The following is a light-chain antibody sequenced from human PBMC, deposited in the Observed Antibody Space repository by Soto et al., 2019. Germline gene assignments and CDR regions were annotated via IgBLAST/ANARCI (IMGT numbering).Light chain of an antibody. J-gene: IGKJ5*01. CDR2: KVS. CDR1: QSLVKSDGNTY. CDR3: MQGTYWPT. Sequence: DVVLTQSPLSLPVTLGQAASLSCRSSQSLVKSDGNTYLTWFQQRPGQSPRRLIYKVSNRDSGVPDRFSGRGSGTDFTLKISRVEAEDVGIYYCMQGTYWPTFGQGTRLEIK. V-gene: IGKV2-30*01.